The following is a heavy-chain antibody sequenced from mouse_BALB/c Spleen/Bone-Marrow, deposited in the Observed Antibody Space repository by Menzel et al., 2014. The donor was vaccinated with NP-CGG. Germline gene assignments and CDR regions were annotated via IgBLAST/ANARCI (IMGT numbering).Heavy chain of an antibody. J-gene: IGHJ4*01. CDR3: AWSYDGYPYAMNY. CDR1: GYLFTSYY. V-gene: IGHV1S135*01. Sequence: VQLQQSGPELMKPGASVKISCKASGYLFTSYYMHWVKPSHGESLEWIGYFDPFNGGTSYNQKFKGKATLTVDKSSSTAYMHLSSLTSEDSAVYFCAWSYDGYPYAMNYWGQGTSVTVSS. D-gene: IGHD2-3*01. CDR2: FDPFNGGT.